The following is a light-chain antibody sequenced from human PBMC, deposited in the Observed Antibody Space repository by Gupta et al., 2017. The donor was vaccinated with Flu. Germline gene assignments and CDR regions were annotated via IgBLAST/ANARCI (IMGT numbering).Light chain of an antibody. CDR1: SSDVGGSNY. J-gene: IGLJ1*01. CDR3: HSETSSSNFYV. CDR2: DVS. Sequence: SALTQPASVSGSPGPSITISCTGTSSDVGGSNYVSWYQQHPGQAPKLMIYDVSNRRSGVAGRFSGSKSGTTAAVTTAGLQAEEETDYYCHSETSSSNFYVFGTGTKITVL. V-gene: IGLV2-14*01.